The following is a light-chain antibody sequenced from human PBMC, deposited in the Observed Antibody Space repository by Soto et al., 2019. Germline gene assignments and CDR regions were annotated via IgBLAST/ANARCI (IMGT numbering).Light chain of an antibody. CDR2: TTS. V-gene: IGKV1-17*03. CDR3: LHHNSYPRT. CDR1: RGISNS. J-gene: IGKJ4*01. Sequence: DVQMTQSPSAVSASVGDRVNITCRASRGISNSLAWFQQKPGKVPNRLIYTTSTLQSGVPSRFSGSRSGTDFTLTISSLQPEDIATYYCLHHNSYPRTFGVGTKVEIK.